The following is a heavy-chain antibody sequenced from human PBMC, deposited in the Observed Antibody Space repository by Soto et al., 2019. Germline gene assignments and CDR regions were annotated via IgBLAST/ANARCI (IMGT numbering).Heavy chain of an antibody. CDR3: ARDYYGSGSSGNYYYYMDV. V-gene: IGHV4-59*01. D-gene: IGHD3-10*01. Sequence: SETLSLTCTVSGGSISSYYWSWIRQPPGKGLEWIGYIYYSGSTNCNSSLKSRVTISVDTSKNQFSLKLSSVTAADTAVYYCARDYYGSGSSGNYYYYMDVWGKGTTVTVSS. J-gene: IGHJ6*03. CDR1: GGSISSYY. CDR2: IYYSGST.